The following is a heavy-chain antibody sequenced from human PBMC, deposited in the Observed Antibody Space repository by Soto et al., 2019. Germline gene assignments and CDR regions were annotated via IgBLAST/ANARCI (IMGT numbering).Heavy chain of an antibody. CDR1: GGTFSSYT. D-gene: IGHD2-15*01. Sequence: QVQLVQSGAEVKKPGSSVKVSCKASGGTFSSYTISWVRQAPGQGLEWMGRIIPILGIANYAQKFQGRVTFTANKSTSTAYMELRSLRSEDTAVYYCARSVVARYNWFAPWGQGTLVTVSS. J-gene: IGHJ5*02. V-gene: IGHV1-69*02. CDR2: IIPILGIA. CDR3: ARSVVARYNWFAP.